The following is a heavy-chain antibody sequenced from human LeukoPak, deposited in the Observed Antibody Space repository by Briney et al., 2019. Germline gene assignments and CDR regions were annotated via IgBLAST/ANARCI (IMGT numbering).Heavy chain of an antibody. CDR2: IKQDGSEK. V-gene: IGHV3-7*01. Sequence: PGGSPRLSCAASGFTFSSYWMSWVRQAPGKGLEWVANIKQDGSEKYYVDSVKGRFTISRDNAKNSLYLQMNSLRAEDTAVYYCASGYSSSLVVWGSYRYPFDYWGQGTLVTVSS. CDR3: ASGYSSSLVVWGSYRYPFDY. J-gene: IGHJ4*02. CDR1: GFTFSSYW. D-gene: IGHD3-16*02.